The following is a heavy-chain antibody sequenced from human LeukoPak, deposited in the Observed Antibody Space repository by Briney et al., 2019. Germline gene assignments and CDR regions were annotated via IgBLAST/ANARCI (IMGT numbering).Heavy chain of an antibody. D-gene: IGHD1-1*01. J-gene: IGHJ6*02. CDR1: GFTFSSYA. V-gene: IGHV3-9*01. CDR3: AKDTTGRSGGMDV. CDR2: ISWNSGSI. Sequence: PGGSLRLSCAASGFTFSSYAMSWVRQAPGKGLEWVSGISWNSGSIGYADSVKGRFTISRDNAKNSLYLQMNSLRAEDTALYYCAKDTTGRSGGMDVWGQGTMVTVSS.